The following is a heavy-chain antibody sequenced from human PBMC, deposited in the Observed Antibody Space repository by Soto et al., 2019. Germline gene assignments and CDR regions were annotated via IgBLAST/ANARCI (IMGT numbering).Heavy chain of an antibody. V-gene: IGHV5-10-1*01. CDR1: GYSFTSYW. J-gene: IGHJ6*02. CDR2: IDPSDSYT. Sequence: RESLKISCKCSGYSFTSYWISWVRQMPGKGLEWLGRIDPSDSYTNYSPSFQGHVTISADKSISTAYLQWSSLKASDTAMYYCASGYSYGYGGHYYYYYGMDVWGQGTTVTVSS. CDR3: ASGYSYGYGGHYYYYYGMDV. D-gene: IGHD5-18*01.